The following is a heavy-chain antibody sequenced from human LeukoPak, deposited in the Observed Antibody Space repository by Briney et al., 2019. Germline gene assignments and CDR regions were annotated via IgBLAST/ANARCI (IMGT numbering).Heavy chain of an antibody. Sequence: PGGSLRLSCAASGFTFDDYGMSWVRQAPGKGLEWVAFIRYDGSNKYYADSVKGRFTISRDNSKNTLYLQMNSLRAEDTAVYYCAKLGGQLLFLWWFDPWGQGTLVTVSS. J-gene: IGHJ5*02. CDR2: IRYDGSNK. CDR3: AKLGGQLLFLWWFDP. D-gene: IGHD2-2*01. V-gene: IGHV3-30*02. CDR1: GFTFDDYG.